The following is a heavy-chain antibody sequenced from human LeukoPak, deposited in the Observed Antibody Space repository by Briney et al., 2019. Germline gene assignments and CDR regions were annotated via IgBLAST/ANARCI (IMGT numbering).Heavy chain of an antibody. J-gene: IGHJ4*02. CDR2: ISWDGGST. Sequence: GGSLRLSCAASGFTFDDYAMHWVRQAPGKGLEWVSLISWDGGSTYYADSVKGRFTISRDNSKNTLYLQMNSLRAEDTAVYYCAKEPPRYYDSSGYPLVDYWGQGTLVTVSS. CDR1: GFTFDDYA. CDR3: AKEPPRYYDSSGYPLVDY. D-gene: IGHD3-22*01. V-gene: IGHV3-43D*03.